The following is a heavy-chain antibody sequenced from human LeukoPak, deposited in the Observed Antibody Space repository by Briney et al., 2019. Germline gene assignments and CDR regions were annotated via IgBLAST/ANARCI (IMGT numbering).Heavy chain of an antibody. CDR2: IGYDGNNK. D-gene: IGHD3-22*01. V-gene: IGHV3-30*02. CDR3: AKDYTSSGYYNEGTYFDY. CDR1: GFTVCSYG. J-gene: IGHJ4*02. Sequence: PGGSLRLSCAASGFTVCSYGIHCVRQAPGKGLEWVAFIGYDGNNKYYADSVKGRFTISRDNSENTLYLQMNSLKAEDTAVYYCAKDYTSSGYYNEGTYFDYWGQGTLVTVSS.